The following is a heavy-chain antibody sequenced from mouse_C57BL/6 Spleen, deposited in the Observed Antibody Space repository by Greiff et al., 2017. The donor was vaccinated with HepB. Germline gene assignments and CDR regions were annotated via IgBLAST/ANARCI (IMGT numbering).Heavy chain of an antibody. CDR2: IDPENGDT. Sequence: EVQLQQSGAELVRPGASVKLSCTASGFNIKDDYMHWVKQRPEQGLEWIGWIDPENGDTEYASKVKGKATITADTSSNTAYLQLSSLTSEDTAVYYCTTRNFDYWGQGTTLTVSS. J-gene: IGHJ2*01. CDR1: GFNIKDDY. CDR3: TTRNFDY. V-gene: IGHV14-4*01.